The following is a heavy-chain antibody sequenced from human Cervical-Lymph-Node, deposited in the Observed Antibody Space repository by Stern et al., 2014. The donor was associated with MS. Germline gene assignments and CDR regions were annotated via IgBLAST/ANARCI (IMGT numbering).Heavy chain of an antibody. J-gene: IGHJ4*02. CDR1: GYTFTTYW. D-gene: IGHD6-13*01. Sequence: EVKLVESGAEVKKPGESLKISCKASGYTFTTYWNGCVRQMSRKGLEWMGIIYPRDSDARLSPSFQGQVTISVDKSITTAYLQWSSLKASDTAIYYCARRGPAAEIDFWGQGTLVTVSS. CDR2: IYPRDSDA. V-gene: IGHV5-51*01. CDR3: ARRGPAAEIDF.